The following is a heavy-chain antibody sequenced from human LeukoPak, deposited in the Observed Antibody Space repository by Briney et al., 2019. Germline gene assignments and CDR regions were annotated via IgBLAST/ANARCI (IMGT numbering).Heavy chain of an antibody. D-gene: IGHD2-15*01. V-gene: IGHV3-53*01. CDR3: VRGRLFRGGFDS. Sequence: GRSLRLSCAASGFTVSNNYMSWVRQVPGKGPEWVSGILDNGDTNYADSVKGRFTISRDNSKNTLYLQMCSLRADDTAVYYCVRGRLFRGGFDSWGQGTLVTVS. CDR2: ILDNGDT. J-gene: IGHJ4*02. CDR1: GFTVSNNY.